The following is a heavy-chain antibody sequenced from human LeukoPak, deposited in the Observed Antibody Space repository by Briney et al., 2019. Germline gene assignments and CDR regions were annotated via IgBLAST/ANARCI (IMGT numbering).Heavy chain of an antibody. V-gene: IGHV3-21*04. Sequence: GGSLRLSCAASGFTFSSYSMNWVRQAPGKGLEWVSSISSSSSYIYYADSVKGRFTISRDNAKNSLYLQMNSLRADDTAVYYCARDFPHTIFGVVITSYYYYGMDVWGQGTTVTVSS. D-gene: IGHD3-3*01. CDR1: GFTFSSYS. J-gene: IGHJ6*02. CDR2: ISSSSSYI. CDR3: ARDFPHTIFGVVITSYYYYGMDV.